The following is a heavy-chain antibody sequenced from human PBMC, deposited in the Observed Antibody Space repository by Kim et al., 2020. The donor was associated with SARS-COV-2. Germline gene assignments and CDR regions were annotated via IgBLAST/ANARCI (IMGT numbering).Heavy chain of an antibody. V-gene: IGHV2-70*11. CDR3: ARIRGACSSTSCQAAYVDY. D-gene: IGHD2-2*01. CDR1: GFSLNTRGMC. CDR2: IDWDDEK. J-gene: IGHJ4*02. Sequence: SGPTLVKPTQTLILTCTFSGFSLNTRGMCVSWISQPPGKALEWLARIDWDDEKYYTTSLRTRLTISKDTSKNQVVLAMTNMDPVDTATYYCARIRGACSSTSCQAAYVDYWGQGTLVTVSS.